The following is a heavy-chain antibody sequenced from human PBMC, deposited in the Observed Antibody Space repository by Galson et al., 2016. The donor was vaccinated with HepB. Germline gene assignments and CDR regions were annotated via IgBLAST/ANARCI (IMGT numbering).Heavy chain of an antibody. Sequence: SLRLSCATSGFTFGSVWMSWVRQAPGKGLEWVANIKPDGSERYYVDSLKGRFTISRDNAKNSLYLQMNNLRAEDTAVYYCALYYYDSSGFVEYFQHWGQSTRVTVSS. D-gene: IGHD3-22*01. CDR1: GFTFGSVW. J-gene: IGHJ1*01. CDR2: IKPDGSER. CDR3: ALYYYDSSGFVEYFQH. V-gene: IGHV3-7*03.